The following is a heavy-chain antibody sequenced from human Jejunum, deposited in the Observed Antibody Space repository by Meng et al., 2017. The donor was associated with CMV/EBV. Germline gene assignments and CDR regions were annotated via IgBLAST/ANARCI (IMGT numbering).Heavy chain of an antibody. CDR2: IYYSGTT. D-gene: IGHD5-18*01. CDR1: GGSFTSSNYY. Sequence: GGSFTSSNYYWGWIRQPPGKGLEWIGNIYYSGTTYYNPSLKSRGTISVDTSKNQFSLKLSSVTAADTAVYYCTRGLGSYGSRIDYWGQGTLVTVSS. J-gene: IGHJ4*02. V-gene: IGHV4-39*07. CDR3: TRGLGSYGSRIDY.